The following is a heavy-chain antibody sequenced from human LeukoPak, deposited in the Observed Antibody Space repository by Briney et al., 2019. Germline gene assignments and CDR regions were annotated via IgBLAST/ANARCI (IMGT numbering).Heavy chain of an antibody. D-gene: IGHD6-13*01. CDR2: INPSGGST. CDR3: ARTYSRSDEIGY. CDR1: GYTFTSYY. J-gene: IGHJ4*02. V-gene: IGHV1-46*01. Sequence: GASVTVSFTASGYTFTSYYIHWVRQAPGQGLEWMGIINPSGGSTTYAQKFQGRVAMTRDTSTSRVYMEVSSLRSEDTAVYYCARTYSRSDEIGYWGQGTLVTVSS.